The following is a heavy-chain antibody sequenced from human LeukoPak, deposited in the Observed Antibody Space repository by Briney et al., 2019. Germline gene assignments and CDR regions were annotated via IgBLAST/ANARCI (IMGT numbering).Heavy chain of an antibody. Sequence: GGPLRLSCAASGFTVSSNYMSWVRQAPGKGLEWVSVIYSGGSTYYADSVEGRFTISRDNSKNTLYLQMNSLRAEDTAVYYCARERYDYVWGSYRQYYFDYWGQGTLVTVSS. CDR1: GFTVSSNY. D-gene: IGHD3-16*02. CDR2: IYSGGST. CDR3: ARERYDYVWGSYRQYYFDY. V-gene: IGHV3-53*01. J-gene: IGHJ4*02.